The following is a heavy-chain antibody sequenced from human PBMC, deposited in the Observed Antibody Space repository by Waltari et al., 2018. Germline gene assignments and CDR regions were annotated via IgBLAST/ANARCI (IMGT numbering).Heavy chain of an antibody. CDR2: IRSKAFRGTT. CDR3: ARLGYEGAGYCRGSRCTGWGYTYTDV. D-gene: IGHD2-15*01. CDR1: GFTFSDYS. J-gene: IGHJ6*03. V-gene: IGHV3-49*03. Sequence: EVQLVESGGGLVQPGRSLRLSCRGSGFTFSDYSMSWFRKAPGKGLEWVGFIRSKAFRGTTEYAASVQSRCNISRDDSRNIAYLEMNSLKTEDTAVFFCARLGYEGAGYCRGSRCTGWGYTYTDVWGKGTTVTISS.